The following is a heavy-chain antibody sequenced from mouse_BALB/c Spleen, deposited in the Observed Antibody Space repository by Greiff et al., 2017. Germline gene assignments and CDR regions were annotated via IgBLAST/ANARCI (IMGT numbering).Heavy chain of an antibody. Sequence: VQLVESGPGLVAPSQSLSITCTVSGFSLTSYGVHWVRQPPGKGLEWLGVIWAGGSTNYNSALMSRLSISKDNSKSQVFLKMNSLQTDDTAMYYCARDQGMITTFAYWGQGTLVTVSA. V-gene: IGHV2-9*02. J-gene: IGHJ3*01. CDR2: IWAGGST. CDR1: GFSLTSYG. D-gene: IGHD2-4*01. CDR3: ARDQGMITTFAY.